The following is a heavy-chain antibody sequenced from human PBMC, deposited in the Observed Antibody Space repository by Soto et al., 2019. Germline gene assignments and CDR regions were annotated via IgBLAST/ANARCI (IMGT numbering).Heavy chain of an antibody. V-gene: IGHV4-30-4*08. CDR1: GGSISSGGYY. CDR2: IYYSGST. J-gene: IGHJ4*02. D-gene: IGHD4-17*01. CDR3: ARGPHYGDYRTFDY. Sequence: TLSLTCTVSGGSISSGGYYWSWIRQHPGKGLEWIGYIYYSGSTYYNPSLKSRVTISVDTSKNQFSLKLSSVTAADTAVYYCARGPHYGDYRTFDYWGQGTLVTVSS.